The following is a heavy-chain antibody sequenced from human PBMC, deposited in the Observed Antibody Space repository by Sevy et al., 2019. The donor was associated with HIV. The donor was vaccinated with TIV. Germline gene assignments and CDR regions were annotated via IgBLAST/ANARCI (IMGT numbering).Heavy chain of an antibody. V-gene: IGHV4-61*02. J-gene: IGHJ2*01. Sequence: SETLSLTCTVSGGSISRGQFYWTWIRQPAGKGLEWIGRVHNTGSATYNPSLRNRIGMSIDTSKNQFSLILSSMTAADMAVYYCARNVGDYVFRYFDLWGRGTLVTVSS. D-gene: IGHD4-17*01. CDR2: VHNTGSA. CDR3: ARNVGDYVFRYFDL. CDR1: GGSISRGQFY.